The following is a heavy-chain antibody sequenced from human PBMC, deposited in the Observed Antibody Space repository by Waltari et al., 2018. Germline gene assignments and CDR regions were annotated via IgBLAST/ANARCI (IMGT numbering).Heavy chain of an antibody. CDR1: GYSIRSGYY. J-gene: IGHJ4*02. CDR3: ARSGSNNWNYDY. V-gene: IGHV4-38-2*01. CDR2: IYHSGST. D-gene: IGHD1-20*01. Sequence: QVQLQESGPGLVKPSATLSLTCAVSGYSIRSGYYWGWTRQPPGKGLEWIGSIYHSGSTYYNPSLKSRVTISVDTSKNQFSLKLSSVTAADTAVYYCARSGSNNWNYDYWGQGTLVTVSS.